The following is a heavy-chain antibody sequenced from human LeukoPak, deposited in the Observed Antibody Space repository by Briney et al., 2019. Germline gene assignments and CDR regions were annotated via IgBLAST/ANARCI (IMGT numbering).Heavy chain of an antibody. V-gene: IGHV1-2*02. D-gene: IGHD2-2*01. CDR3: ARVAFLPVPMSFFGY. CDR2: MNPNNGET. Sequence: ASVKVSCKASGYTFTGHYIHRVRQAPGQGLEWMGWMNPNNGETIYAQNFQGRVTMTRDTSISTAYMDLTSLRSDDTAVYYCARVAFLPVPMSFFGYWGQGTLVTVSS. CDR1: GYTFTGHY. J-gene: IGHJ4*02.